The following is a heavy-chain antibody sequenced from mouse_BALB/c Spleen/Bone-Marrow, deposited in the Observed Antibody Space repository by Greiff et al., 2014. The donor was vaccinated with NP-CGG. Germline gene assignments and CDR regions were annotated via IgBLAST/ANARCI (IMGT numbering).Heavy chain of an antibody. V-gene: IGHV1-26*01. J-gene: IGHJ4*01. CDR1: GYTFTEYT. CDR2: INPNNGGT. Sequence: VQLQQSGPELVKPGTSVKISCKTSGYTFTEYTMHWVKQSHGKSLEWIGGINPNNGGTSYNQKFKGKATLTVDKSSSTAYMEPRSLTSEDSAVYYYARSEGRYYFAMNYWGQGTSVTVSS. CDR3: ARSEGRYYFAMNY.